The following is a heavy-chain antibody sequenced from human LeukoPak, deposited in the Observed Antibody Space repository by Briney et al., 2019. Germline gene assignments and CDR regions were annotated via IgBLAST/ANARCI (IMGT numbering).Heavy chain of an antibody. CDR1: GFTFGDYG. Sequence: GSLRLSCTASGFTFGDYGMSWVRQAPGEGLEWVGFIRSKPCGGTTEYAASVKGRFTISRDDSESIAYLQMNSLKTEDTAVYYCTRGDYYDSSGYYLLFDYWGQGTLVTVSS. D-gene: IGHD3-22*01. CDR2: IRSKPCGGTT. J-gene: IGHJ4*02. CDR3: TRGDYYDSSGYYLLFDY. V-gene: IGHV3-49*04.